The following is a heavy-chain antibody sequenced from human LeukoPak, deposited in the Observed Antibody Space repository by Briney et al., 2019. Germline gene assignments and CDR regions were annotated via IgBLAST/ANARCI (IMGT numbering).Heavy chain of an antibody. D-gene: IGHD6-19*01. J-gene: IGHJ3*02. CDR3: ARVGAVAGAFDI. Sequence: GGSLRLSCAAPGFTFSNYWMHWVRQAPGKGLVWVSRIKSDGSSTSYADSVKGRFTISRDNAKHTLYLQMNSLRAEDTAVYYCARVGAVAGAFDIWGQGTMVTVSS. CDR2: IKSDGSST. V-gene: IGHV3-74*01. CDR1: GFTFSNYW.